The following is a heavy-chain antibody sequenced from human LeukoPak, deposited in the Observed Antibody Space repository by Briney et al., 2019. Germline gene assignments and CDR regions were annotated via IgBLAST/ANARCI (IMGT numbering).Heavy chain of an antibody. CDR1: EFTFDNYG. CDR3: AIPTCSGSGYCSTSDPFHT. D-gene: IGHD2-2*03. Sequence: GGSLRLSCAASEFTFDNYGIGWVRQAPGKGLEWVSGISGSGGRTYYADSVKGRFTISRDNSKNTLFLQLNSLGVEDTATYYCAIPTCSGSGYCSTSDPFHTWGQGTMVTVSS. J-gene: IGHJ3*02. CDR2: ISGSGGRT. V-gene: IGHV3-23*01.